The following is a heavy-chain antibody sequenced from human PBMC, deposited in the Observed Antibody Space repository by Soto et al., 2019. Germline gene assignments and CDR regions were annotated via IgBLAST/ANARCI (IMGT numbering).Heavy chain of an antibody. Sequence: QLQLQESGSGLVKPSQTLSLTCAVSGGSISSGGYSWSWIRQPPGKGLEWIGYIYHSGSTYYNPSFKGRVTISVDRSKNQCSLKLSSVTAADTAVYYCASGRATMRKTGGACDIWGQGTMVTVSS. D-gene: IGHD3-22*01. CDR1: GGSISSGGYS. CDR2: IYHSGST. J-gene: IGHJ3*02. V-gene: IGHV4-30-2*01. CDR3: ASGRATMRKTGGACDI.